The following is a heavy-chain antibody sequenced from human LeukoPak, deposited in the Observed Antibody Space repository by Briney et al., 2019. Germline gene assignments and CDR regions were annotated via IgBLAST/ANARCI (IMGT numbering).Heavy chain of an antibody. CDR2: IRYDGSNK. V-gene: IGHV3-30*02. CDR1: GFTFSSYG. CDR3: AKDLQYQLLVHY. Sequence: GGSLRLSCAASGFTFSSYGMHWVRQAPGKGLEWVAFIRYDGSNKYYADSVKGRFTISRDNSKNTLYLQMNSLRAEDTAVYYCAKDLQYQLLVHYWGQGTLVTVSS. J-gene: IGHJ4*02. D-gene: IGHD2-2*01.